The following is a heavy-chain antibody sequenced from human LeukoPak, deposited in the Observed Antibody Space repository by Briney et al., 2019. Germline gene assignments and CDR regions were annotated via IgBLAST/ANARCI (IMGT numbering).Heavy chain of an antibody. J-gene: IGHJ6*02. Sequence: GGSLRLSCAASGFTFSSYEMNWVRQAPGKGLEWVSYISSSGSTIYYADSVKGRFTISRDNAKNPLYLQMNSLRAEDTAVYYCARDLKWELLRLWYYYGMDVWGQGTTVTVSS. CDR1: GFTFSSYE. CDR2: ISSSGSTI. D-gene: IGHD1-26*01. V-gene: IGHV3-48*03. CDR3: ARDLKWELLRLWYYYGMDV.